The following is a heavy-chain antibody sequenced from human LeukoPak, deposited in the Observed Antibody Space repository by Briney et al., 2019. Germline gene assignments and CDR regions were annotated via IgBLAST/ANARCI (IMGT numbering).Heavy chain of an antibody. CDR2: ITPFNGNT. V-gene: IGHV1-45*02. D-gene: IGHD6-6*01. J-gene: IGHJ3*02. CDR1: GYTFTYRY. Sequence: SVKVSCMASGYTFTYRYLHWVRQAPGQALEWMGWITPFNGNTNYAQKFQDRVTITRDRSMSTAYMELSSLRSEDTAMYYCARSGWRSSSHGAFDIWGQGTMVTVSS. CDR3: ARSGWRSSSHGAFDI.